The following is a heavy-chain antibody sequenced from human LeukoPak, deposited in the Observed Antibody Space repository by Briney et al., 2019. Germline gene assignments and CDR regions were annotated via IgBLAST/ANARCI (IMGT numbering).Heavy chain of an antibody. D-gene: IGHD6-19*01. CDR2: IKQDGSEK. J-gene: IGHJ4*02. CDR1: GFTFTTYW. Sequence: GGSLRLSCAASGFTFTTYWMGWVRQAPGKGLEWVANIKQDGSEKYYVDSVKGRFTISRDNVKNSLYLQMNSLRAEDTAVYYCARSEQWLVPEYCFDYWGQGTLVTVSS. CDR3: ARSEQWLVPEYCFDY. V-gene: IGHV3-7*01.